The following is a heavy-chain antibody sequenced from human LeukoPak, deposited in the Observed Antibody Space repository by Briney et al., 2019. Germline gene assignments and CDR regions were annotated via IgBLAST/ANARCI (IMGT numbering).Heavy chain of an antibody. CDR2: IYYTGST. CDR1: GGSISSGDYY. CDR3: ARERAVVYSSSYYMDV. Sequence: PSETLSLTCTVSGGSISSGDYYWNCILQPPGKGLEWIGYIYYTGSTYYSPSLRSRVTISVDTSKNQFSLKLSSVTAADTAVYYCARERAVVYSSSYYMDVWGKGTTVTVSS. V-gene: IGHV4-30-4*08. J-gene: IGHJ6*03. D-gene: IGHD6-6*01.